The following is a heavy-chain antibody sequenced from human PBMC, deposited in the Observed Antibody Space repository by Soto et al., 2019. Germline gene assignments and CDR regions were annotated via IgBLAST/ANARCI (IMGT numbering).Heavy chain of an antibody. CDR3: ARDQGSAYYYYGIDV. J-gene: IGHJ6*02. CDR1: GFTFSSYE. CDR2: ISSSGSTI. Sequence: EVQLVESGGGLVQPGGSLRLSCAASGFTFSSYEMNWVRQAPGKGLEWVSYISSSGSTIYYADSVKGRFTISRDNAKNSLYLQMNSLRAEDTAVYYCARDQGSAYYYYGIDVWGQGTTVTVSS. D-gene: IGHD6-19*01. V-gene: IGHV3-48*03.